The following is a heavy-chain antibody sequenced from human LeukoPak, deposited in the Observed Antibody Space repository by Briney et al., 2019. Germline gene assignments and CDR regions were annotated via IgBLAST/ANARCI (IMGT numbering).Heavy chain of an antibody. J-gene: IGHJ5*02. CDR2: INTNTGNP. CDR1: GYTFTSYA. Sequence: ASVKVSCKASGYTFTSYAMNWVRQAPGQGLEWMGWINTNTGNPTYAQGFTGRFVFSLDTSVSTAYLQISSLKAEDTAVYYCARDRRGRGTYYDFWSGYPGIFDPWGQGTLVTVSS. D-gene: IGHD3-3*01. V-gene: IGHV7-4-1*02. CDR3: ARDRRGRGTYYDFWSGYPGIFDP.